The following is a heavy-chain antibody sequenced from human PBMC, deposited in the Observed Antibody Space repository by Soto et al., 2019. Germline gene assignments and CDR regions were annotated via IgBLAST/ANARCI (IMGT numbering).Heavy chain of an antibody. CDR1: GFTLNDYW. J-gene: IGHJ3*02. D-gene: IGHD2-15*01. CDR2: INRDGTAT. V-gene: IGHV3-74*01. Sequence: GGFLRLSRAAAGFTLNDYWMHWVRQDTGKGPVWVSRINRDGTATTYADSVKGRFTISRDNAKNTLYLQMNSLRTEETVVYYCARETWYDGFDIWGQRTMVTVS. CDR3: ARETWYDGFDI.